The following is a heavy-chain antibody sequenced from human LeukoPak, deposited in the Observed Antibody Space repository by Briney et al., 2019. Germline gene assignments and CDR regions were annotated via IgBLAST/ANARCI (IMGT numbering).Heavy chain of an antibody. V-gene: IGHV3-15*01. CDR2: IKSKADGWTT. CDR1: GFTVNNAW. J-gene: IGHJ4*02. D-gene: IGHD6-25*01. Sequence: GGSLRLSCAASGFTVNNAWMSWVRQAPGKGLEWVARIKSKADGWTTDYTAPMKGRFTISRDDSKNTLYLQMNSLKTEDTAVYYCAASIAAPGAFDYWGQGTLVTVSS. CDR3: AASIAAPGAFDY.